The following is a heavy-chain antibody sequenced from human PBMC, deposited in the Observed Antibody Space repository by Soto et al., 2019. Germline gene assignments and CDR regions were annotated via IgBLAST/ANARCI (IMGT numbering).Heavy chain of an antibody. D-gene: IGHD3-10*01. J-gene: IGHJ4*02. CDR3: ATSYGSGYRAFDY. Sequence: QVQLVQSGAEVKRPGSSVKVSCKASSDTFSFYSINWVRQAPGLGLEWMGRINPILSMSNYAQRFQGRVTMTADKSTSTAYMDLSSLRSEDTAIYYCATSYGSGYRAFDYWGQGALVTVSS. CDR1: SDTFSFYS. V-gene: IGHV1-69*02. CDR2: INPILSMS.